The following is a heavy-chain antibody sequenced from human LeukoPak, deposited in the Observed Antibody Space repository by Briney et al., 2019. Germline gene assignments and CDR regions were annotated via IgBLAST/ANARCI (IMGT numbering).Heavy chain of an antibody. CDR3: AKADSGSYYGSPFDY. J-gene: IGHJ4*02. V-gene: IGHV3-74*01. Sequence: GGSLRLSCAASGFTFSSYWMHWVRQAPGKGLVWVSRINSDGSSTSYADSVKGRFTISRDNAKNSLYLQMNSLRAEDMALYYCAKADSGSYYGSPFDYWGQGTLVTVSS. D-gene: IGHD1-26*01. CDR1: GFTFSSYW. CDR2: INSDGSST.